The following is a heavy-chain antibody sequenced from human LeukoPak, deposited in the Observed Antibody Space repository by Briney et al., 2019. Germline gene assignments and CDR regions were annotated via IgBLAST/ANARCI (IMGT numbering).Heavy chain of an antibody. J-gene: IGHJ4*02. V-gene: IGHV4-4*09. CDR1: GASISNYY. CDR2: IHSSGGS. Sequence: PSETLSLTCTVSGASISNYYWSWIRQTPEKGLEWMGHIHSSGGSSYYPSLKIPLPLSIDTSRNQLSLKLPSVTAADTAVYFCARLGSYHDFWGQGALVTVSS. D-gene: IGHD1-26*01. CDR3: ARLGSYHDF.